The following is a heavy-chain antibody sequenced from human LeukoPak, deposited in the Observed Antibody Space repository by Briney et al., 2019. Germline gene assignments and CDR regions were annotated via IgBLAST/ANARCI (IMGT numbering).Heavy chain of an antibody. CDR2: INPNSGGT. Sequence: ASVKVSCKASGYTFTGYYMHWVRQAPGQGLEWMGWINPNSGGTNYEQKFQGRVTMTRDTSISTAYMELSRLRSDDTAVYYCARVSQWLVPDYWGQGTLVTVSS. V-gene: IGHV1-2*02. J-gene: IGHJ4*02. D-gene: IGHD6-19*01. CDR3: ARVSQWLVPDY. CDR1: GYTFTGYY.